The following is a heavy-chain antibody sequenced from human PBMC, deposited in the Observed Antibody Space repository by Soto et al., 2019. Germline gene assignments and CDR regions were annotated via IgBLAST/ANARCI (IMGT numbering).Heavy chain of an antibody. J-gene: IGHJ3*02. CDR3: ARVERGTATTVVDAFEI. V-gene: IGHV4-34*01. CDR1: GGFVSSGSYY. CDR2: MSHSGGT. D-gene: IGHD1-1*01. Sequence: QVQLQQWGAGLLKPSETLSLTCAVYGGFVSSGSYYWSWIRQPPGKGLEWIGEMSHSGGTHFNPSLKSRVTLSVDTSTNQFSLKMSSVTAADTALYYCARVERGTATTVVDAFEIWGPGTMVTVSS.